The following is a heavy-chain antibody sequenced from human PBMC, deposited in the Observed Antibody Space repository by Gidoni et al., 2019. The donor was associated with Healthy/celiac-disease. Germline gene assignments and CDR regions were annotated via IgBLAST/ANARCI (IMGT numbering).Heavy chain of an antibody. CDR1: GGTFSSYA. D-gene: IGHD3-3*01. J-gene: IGHJ6*03. V-gene: IGHV1-69*01. CDR3: AVGRGTIFGVVIRQYYYYMDV. CDR2: IIPIFGTA. Sequence: QLVQSGAEVKKPGSSVKVSCKASGGTFSSYAISWVRQAPGQGLEWMGGIIPIFGTANYAQKFQGRVTITADESTSTAYMELSSLRSEDTAVYYCAVGRGTIFGVVIRQYYYYMDVWGKGTTVTVSS.